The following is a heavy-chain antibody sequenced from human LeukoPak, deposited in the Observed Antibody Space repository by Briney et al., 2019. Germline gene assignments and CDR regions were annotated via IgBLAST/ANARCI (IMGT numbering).Heavy chain of an antibody. CDR2: IYYSGST. CDR1: GGSISSYY. CDR3: ARDRYCSSTSCEGDWFDP. Sequence: SETLSLTCTVSGGSISSYYWSWIRQPPGKGLEWIGYIYYSGSTNYNPSLKSRVTISVDTSKNQFSLKLSSVTAADTAVYYCARDRYCSSTSCEGDWFDPWGQGTLVTVSS. V-gene: IGHV4-59*01. J-gene: IGHJ5*02. D-gene: IGHD2-2*01.